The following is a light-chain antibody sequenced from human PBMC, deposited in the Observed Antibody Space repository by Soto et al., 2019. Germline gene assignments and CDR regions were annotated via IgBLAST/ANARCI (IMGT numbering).Light chain of an antibody. CDR3: QQRSNWHPLT. CDR2: DAS. Sequence: EIVLTQSPATLSLSPGERATLSCRASQSVSSYLAWYQQKPGQAPRLLIYDASNRATGVPARFSGSGSGTAFSLTISSLEPEDVAVYYCQQRSNWHPLTFGGGTKVEIK. J-gene: IGKJ4*01. V-gene: IGKV3-11*01. CDR1: QSVSSY.